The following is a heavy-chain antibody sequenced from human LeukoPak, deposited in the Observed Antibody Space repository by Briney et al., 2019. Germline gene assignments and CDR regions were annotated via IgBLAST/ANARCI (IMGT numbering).Heavy chain of an antibody. CDR3: ARDRRVLGEPIYWYFDL. CDR1: GYTFTGYY. CDR2: INPNSGGT. J-gene: IGHJ2*01. Sequence: ASVRVSCEASGYTFTGYYMHWVRQAPGQGLEWMGWINPNSGGTNYAQKFQGRVTMTRDTSISTAYMELSRLRSDDTAVYYCARDRRVLGEPIYWYFDLWGRGTLVTVSS. D-gene: IGHD3-3*02. V-gene: IGHV1-2*02.